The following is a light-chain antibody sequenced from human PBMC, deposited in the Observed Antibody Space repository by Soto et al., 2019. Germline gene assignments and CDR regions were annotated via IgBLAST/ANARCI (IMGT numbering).Light chain of an antibody. Sequence: EIVMTQSPATLSVSPGERATLSCRASQSVSSNLAWYQQKPGQAPRLLIYGASTRATGNPARLSGSGSGTEFTLTISSLQSEDFAVYYCQQYNNWPPWTFGQGTKVEIK. J-gene: IGKJ1*01. CDR1: QSVSSN. CDR3: QQYNNWPPWT. V-gene: IGKV3-15*01. CDR2: GAS.